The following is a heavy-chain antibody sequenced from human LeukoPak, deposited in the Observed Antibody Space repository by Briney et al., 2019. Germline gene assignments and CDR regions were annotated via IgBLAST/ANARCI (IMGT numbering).Heavy chain of an antibody. CDR1: GYTFTSYD. Sequence: ASVKVSCKASGYTFTSYDINWVRQATGQGLEWMGWMNPNSGNTGYAQKFQGRVTMTRNTSMSTAYMELSGLRSEDTAVYYCARAARGTQWFGDNWFDPWGQGTLVTVSS. D-gene: IGHD3-10*01. CDR2: MNPNSGNT. V-gene: IGHV1-8*01. CDR3: ARAARGTQWFGDNWFDP. J-gene: IGHJ5*02.